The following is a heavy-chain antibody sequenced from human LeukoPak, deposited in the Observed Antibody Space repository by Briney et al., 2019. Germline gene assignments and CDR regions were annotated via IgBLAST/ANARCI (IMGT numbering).Heavy chain of an antibody. Sequence: SETLSLTCTVSGGYISSYYWSWIRQPPGKGLEWIGYIYYSGSTNYNPSLKSRVTISVDTSKNQFSLKLSSVTAADTAVYYCARVFSSSWPSYYFDYWGQGTLVTVSS. CDR1: GGYISSYY. V-gene: IGHV4-59*01. J-gene: IGHJ4*02. CDR2: IYYSGST. CDR3: ARVFSSSWPSYYFDY. D-gene: IGHD6-13*01.